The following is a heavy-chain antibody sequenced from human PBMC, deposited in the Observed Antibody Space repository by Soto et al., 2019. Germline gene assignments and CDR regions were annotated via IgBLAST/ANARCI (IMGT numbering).Heavy chain of an antibody. V-gene: IGHV3-33*01. CDR2: IWYDGNTK. D-gene: IGHD6-19*01. CDR1: GFTFNSYG. CDR3: ARPLVAPVAGPYYYGMDV. Sequence: SLRLSCTASGFTFNSYGFNWVLHAPGKGLEWVAVIWYDGNTKYYADSVKGRFTISRDNLRSTVYLQMNSLTAEDTAVYYCARPLVAPVAGPYYYGMDVWGQGTTVTVSS. J-gene: IGHJ6*02.